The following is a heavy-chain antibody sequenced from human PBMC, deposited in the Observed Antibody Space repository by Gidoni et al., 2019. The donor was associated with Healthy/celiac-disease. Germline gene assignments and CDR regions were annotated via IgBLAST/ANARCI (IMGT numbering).Heavy chain of an antibody. CDR2: ISYDGSNN. D-gene: IGHD6-13*01. J-gene: IGHJ4*02. CDR1: GLTFSSYG. Sequence: QVQLVESGGGVVKPGRSLRLSCAASGLTFSSYGMHWVRQAPGKGLEWVAVISYDGSNNYYADSVNGRFTISRDNSKNTLYLQMNSLRSEDTSVYYCAKDTAAAGQGDYWGQGTLVTVSS. CDR3: AKDTAAAGQGDY. V-gene: IGHV3-30*18.